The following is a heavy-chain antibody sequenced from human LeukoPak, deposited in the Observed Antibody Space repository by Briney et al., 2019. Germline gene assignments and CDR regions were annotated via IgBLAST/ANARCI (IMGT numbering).Heavy chain of an antibody. CDR2: ISYSGST. CDR3: ARLYYYDSSGPPL. D-gene: IGHD3-22*01. J-gene: IGHJ4*02. CDR1: GGSISSYY. Sequence: SETLSLTCTVSGGSISSYYWSWIRQPPGKGLDWIGYISYSGSTNYNPSLKSRVTISVDTSKNQFSLKLSSVSAADTAVYYCARLYYYDSSGPPLWGQGTLVTVSS. V-gene: IGHV4-59*08.